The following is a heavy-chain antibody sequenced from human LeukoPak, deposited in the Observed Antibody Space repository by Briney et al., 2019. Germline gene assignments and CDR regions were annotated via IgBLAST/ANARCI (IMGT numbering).Heavy chain of an antibody. CDR1: GGSISSGSYY. V-gene: IGHV4-61*02. D-gene: IGHD3-3*01. Sequence: SETLSLTCTVSGGSISSGSYYWSWIRQPAGKGLEWIGRIYTSESPNYNPSLKSRVTISVDTSKNQFSLKLSSVTAADTAVYYCARAPRSGSVSSWFDPWGQGTLVTVSS. CDR2: IYTSESP. J-gene: IGHJ5*02. CDR3: ARAPRSGSVSSWFDP.